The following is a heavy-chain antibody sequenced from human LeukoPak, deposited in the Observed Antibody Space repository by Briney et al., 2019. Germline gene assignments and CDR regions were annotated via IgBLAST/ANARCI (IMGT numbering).Heavy chain of an antibody. CDR1: GGSMNSAGYY. J-gene: IGHJ5*02. Sequence: SETLSLTCTVSGGSMNSAGYYWSWIRQHPGKGLEWLGYIYYSGSTSYNPSLKSRVTLSVDTFKNQFSLHLSSVTAADTAVYYCARENYCTNGVCWAFDPWGQGTLVTVSS. CDR2: IYYSGST. CDR3: ARENYCTNGVCWAFDP. D-gene: IGHD2-8*01. V-gene: IGHV4-31*03.